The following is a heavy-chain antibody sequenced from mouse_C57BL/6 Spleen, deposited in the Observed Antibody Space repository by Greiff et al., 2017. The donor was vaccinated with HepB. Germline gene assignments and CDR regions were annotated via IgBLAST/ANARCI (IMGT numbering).Heavy chain of an antibody. CDR1: GFSFNTYA. J-gene: IGHJ4*01. CDR2: IRSKSNNYAT. D-gene: IGHD1-1*01. Sequence: EVQLKESGGGLVQPKGSLKLSCAASGFSFNTYAMNWVRQAPGKGLEWVARIRSKSNNYATYYADSVKDRFTISRDDSESMLYLQMNNLKTEDTAMYYCVRQSHYGSSYYAMDYWGQGTSVTVSS. CDR3: VRQSHYGSSYYAMDY. V-gene: IGHV10-1*01.